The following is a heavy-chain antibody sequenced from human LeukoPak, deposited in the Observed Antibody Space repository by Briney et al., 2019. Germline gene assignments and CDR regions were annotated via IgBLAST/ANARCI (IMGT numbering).Heavy chain of an antibody. CDR1: GFSFSTYW. D-gene: IGHD3-22*01. CDR2: INSDGSIA. CDR3: ARAPSEIGGYYPEYFRH. Sequence: GGSLRLSCEVSGFSFSTYWMHWVRQAPGKGLVWVSRINSDGSIAYYADSVKGRFTISRDNAKDTLYLQMNSLRDEDTAVYYCARAPSEIGGYYPEYFRHWGQGTLVTVSS. V-gene: IGHV3-74*01. J-gene: IGHJ1*01.